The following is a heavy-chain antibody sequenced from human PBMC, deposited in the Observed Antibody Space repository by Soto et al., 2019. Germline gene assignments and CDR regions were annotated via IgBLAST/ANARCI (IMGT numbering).Heavy chain of an antibody. V-gene: IGHV4-59*01. CDR1: GGSISSYY. D-gene: IGHD2-15*01. CDR3: AREGYCSGGSCPNWFDP. CDR2: IYYSGST. J-gene: IGHJ5*02. Sequence: QVQLQESGPGLVKPSETLSLTCTVSGGSISSYYWSWIRQPPGKGLEWIGYIYYSGSTNYNPSLRSRVTISVDTSKNQSPLKLSSVTAADTAVYYCAREGYCSGGSCPNWFDPWGQGTLVTVSS.